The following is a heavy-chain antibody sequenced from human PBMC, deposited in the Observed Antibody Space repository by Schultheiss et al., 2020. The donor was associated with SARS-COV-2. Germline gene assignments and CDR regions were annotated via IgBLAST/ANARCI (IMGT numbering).Heavy chain of an antibody. CDR2: ISYDGSNK. D-gene: IGHD5-12*01. Sequence: GESLKISCAASGFTFSSYAMHWVRQAPGKGLEWVAVISYDGSNKYYADSVKGRFTISRDNSKNTLYLQMNSLRAEDTAVYYCAILTLSGYEHFDYWGQGTLVTVSS. CDR1: GFTFSSYA. CDR3: AILTLSGYEHFDY. J-gene: IGHJ4*02. V-gene: IGHV3-30-3*01.